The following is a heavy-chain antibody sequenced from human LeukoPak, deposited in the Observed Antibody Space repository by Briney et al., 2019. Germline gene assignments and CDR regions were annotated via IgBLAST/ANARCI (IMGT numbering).Heavy chain of an antibody. Sequence: ASVKVSCKASGYTFTGYYMHWVRQAPGQGLEWMGWINPNSGGTNYAQKFQGRVTMTRDTSISTTYMELSRLRSDDTAVYYCARAIAAAGMGGFDYWGQGTLVTVSS. D-gene: IGHD6-13*01. CDR1: GYTFTGYY. CDR2: INPNSGGT. J-gene: IGHJ4*02. CDR3: ARAIAAAGMGGFDY. V-gene: IGHV1-2*02.